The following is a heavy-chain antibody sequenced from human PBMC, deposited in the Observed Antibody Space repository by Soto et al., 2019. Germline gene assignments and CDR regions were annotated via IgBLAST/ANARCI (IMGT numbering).Heavy chain of an antibody. D-gene: IGHD1-20*01. CDR1: GGSISSGGYY. Sequence: SETLSLTCTVSGGSISSGGYYWSWIRHHPGKGLEWIGYIYYSGSTYYNPSLKSRVTISVDTSKNQFSLKLSSVTAADTAVYYCAIVLTGTTSFDIRDKGTMLTVSS. CDR2: IYYSGST. CDR3: AIVLTGTTSFDI. J-gene: IGHJ3*02. V-gene: IGHV4-31*03.